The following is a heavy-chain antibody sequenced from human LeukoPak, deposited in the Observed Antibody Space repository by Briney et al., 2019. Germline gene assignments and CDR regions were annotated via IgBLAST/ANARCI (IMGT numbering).Heavy chain of an antibody. V-gene: IGHV1-69*13. J-gene: IGHJ4*02. D-gene: IGHD5-12*01. CDR2: IIPIFGTA. Sequence: GASVKVSCKASGGTFSSYAISWVRQAPGQGLEWMGGIIPIFGTANYAQKFQGRVTITADESTSTAYMELSSLRSEDTAVYYCAAGFTRVDIVAPNLLDYWGQGTLVTVSS. CDR1: GGTFSSYA. CDR3: AAGFTRVDIVAPNLLDY.